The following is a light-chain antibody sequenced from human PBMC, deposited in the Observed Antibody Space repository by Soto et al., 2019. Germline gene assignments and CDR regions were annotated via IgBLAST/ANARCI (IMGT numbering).Light chain of an antibody. CDR1: QGVSSS. V-gene: IGKV3-11*01. Sequence: EIVLTQSPATLSLSPGERATLSCRASQGVSSSLAWYQQKPGQAPRLLIYDASNRATGIPARFSGSGSGTDFTLTISSLEPEDFAFYYCQQRSNWPMSTFGQGTRLEIK. CDR2: DAS. CDR3: QQRSNWPMST. J-gene: IGKJ5*01.